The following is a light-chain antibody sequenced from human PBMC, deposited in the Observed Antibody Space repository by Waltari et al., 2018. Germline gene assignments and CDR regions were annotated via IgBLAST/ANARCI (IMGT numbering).Light chain of an antibody. V-gene: IGKV1-33*01. CDR1: EDIKEF. J-gene: IGKJ2*01. Sequence: DIQMTQSPSSMSASVEDRVTITCQASEDIKEFLNWYKQRPGKAPQLLIYDASKLATGVPSRFSGSGSGTSFTLTIGSLQPEDASIYYCQQYNILPYAFGQGTKVEI. CDR2: DAS. CDR3: QQYNILPYA.